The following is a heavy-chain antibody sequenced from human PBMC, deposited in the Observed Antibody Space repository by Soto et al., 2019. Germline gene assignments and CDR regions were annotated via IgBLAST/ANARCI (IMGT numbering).Heavy chain of an antibody. CDR2: IRSKAYGGKT. V-gene: IGHV3-49*04. D-gene: IGHD3-22*01. J-gene: IGHJ6*02. CDR1: GFTFSSYA. CDR3: RSCYDSSKEFYCYYGMDV. Sequence: PGGSLRLSCAASGFTFSSYAMSWVRQAPGKGLEWVGFIRSKAYGGKTEYAASVKGRFTISRDDSKTIAYLQMNSLKTEDTAVYYCRSCYDSSKEFYCYYGMDVWGQGTTVTVSS.